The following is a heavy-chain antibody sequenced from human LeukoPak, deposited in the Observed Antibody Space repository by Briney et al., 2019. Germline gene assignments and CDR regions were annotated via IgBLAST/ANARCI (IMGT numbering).Heavy chain of an antibody. CDR2: ISAYNGNT. V-gene: IGHV1-18*01. CDR1: GYTYTSYG. Sequence: ASVKVSCKASGYTYTSYGISWVRQAPGQGLEWMGRISAYNGNTNYAQKFQGRVTMITDTSTTTAYLELRSLTSDDTAVYYCARDDSGGALNFDYWGQGTLVTVSS. D-gene: IGHD3-10*01. CDR3: ARDDSGGALNFDY. J-gene: IGHJ4*02.